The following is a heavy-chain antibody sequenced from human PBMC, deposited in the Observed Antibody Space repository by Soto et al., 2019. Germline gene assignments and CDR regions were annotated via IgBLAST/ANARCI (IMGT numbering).Heavy chain of an antibody. Sequence: QVHLVQSGAEVKKPGASVKVSCKASGYIFFMYYIHCVRQAPGHGLEWMAIINPAGGSTNYAQKFQGRVTLTLDTSTSTVYMALSSLTTEDPAMYYCARHLAAGDLWCQRTLVTVSS. CDR1: GYIFFMYY. D-gene: IGHD2-21*01. J-gene: IGHJ4*02. CDR2: INPAGGST. V-gene: IGHV1-46*01. CDR3: ARHLAAGDL.